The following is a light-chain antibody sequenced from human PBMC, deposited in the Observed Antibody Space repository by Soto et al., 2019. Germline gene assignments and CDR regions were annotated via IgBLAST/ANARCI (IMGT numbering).Light chain of an antibody. J-gene: IGKJ4*01. CDR1: QNINNK. CDR3: QHYNNWPLT. CDR2: GAS. Sequence: EIVVTQSPATLSLSPGQRATLSCRTSQNINNKLVWYQQKPGQAPRLLIYGASTRATSIPARFSGSGSGTEFTLTISSLQSEDFAVYSCQHYNNWPLTFGGGTKVEIK. V-gene: IGKV3-15*01.